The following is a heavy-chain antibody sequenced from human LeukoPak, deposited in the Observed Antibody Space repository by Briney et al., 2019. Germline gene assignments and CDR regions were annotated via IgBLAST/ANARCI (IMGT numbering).Heavy chain of an antibody. D-gene: IGHD3-10*01. CDR3: ARGRWTGSYYYYYYMDV. CDR2: LYTSGST. CDR1: GGSISSYY. V-gene: IGHV4-4*07. J-gene: IGHJ6*03. Sequence: SETLSLTCTVSGGSISSYYWSWIRQPAGKGLEWIGRLYTSGSTNYNPSLKSRVTMSVDTSKNQFSLKLSSVTAADTAVYYCARGRWTGSYYYYYYMDVWGKGTTVTVSS.